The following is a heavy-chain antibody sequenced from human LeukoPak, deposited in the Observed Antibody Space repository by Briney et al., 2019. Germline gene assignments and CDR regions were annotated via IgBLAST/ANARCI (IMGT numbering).Heavy chain of an antibody. J-gene: IGHJ4*02. CDR3: VREWLGNS. D-gene: IGHD3-10*01. CDR2: IKQDGSVK. CDR1: GLAFSSYW. Sequence: GGSLRLSCAASGLAFSSYWMGWVRQAPGKGLEWVANIKQDGSVKNYVDSVKGRFTISRDNAKNSLYLQMNSLRAEDTAVYYCVREWLGNSWGQGTLVTVSS. V-gene: IGHV3-7*01.